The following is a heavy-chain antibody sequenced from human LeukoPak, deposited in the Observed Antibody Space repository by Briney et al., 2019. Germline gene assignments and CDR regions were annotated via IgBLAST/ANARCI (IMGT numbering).Heavy chain of an antibody. D-gene: IGHD3-22*01. CDR3: ARSPYDSSGYPYGMDV. CDR2: MNPNSGNT. CDR1: GYTLSSYD. Sequence: ASVKVSCKASGYTLSSYDINWVRQATGQGLEWMGWMNPNSGNTGYAQKFQGRVTMTRDTSTSTVYVELSSLRSEDTAVFYCARSPYDSSGYPYGMDVWGQGTTVTVSS. V-gene: IGHV1-8*02. J-gene: IGHJ6*02.